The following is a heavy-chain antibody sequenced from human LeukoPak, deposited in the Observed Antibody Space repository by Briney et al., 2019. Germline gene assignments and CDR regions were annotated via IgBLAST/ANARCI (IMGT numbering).Heavy chain of an antibody. CDR1: GFTLSTYY. V-gene: IGHV3-53*01. J-gene: IGHJ2*01. CDR3: ARVGDHFHWNLDL. Sequence: GGSLRLSCAASGFTLSTYYMNWVRQAPGKGLEWVSIIYSGATTHYADSVKGRFTISRDTSKNTVSLQMNSLRADDTAVYFCARVGDHFHWNLDLWGRGTLVTVSS. CDR2: IYSGATT. D-gene: IGHD3-3*02.